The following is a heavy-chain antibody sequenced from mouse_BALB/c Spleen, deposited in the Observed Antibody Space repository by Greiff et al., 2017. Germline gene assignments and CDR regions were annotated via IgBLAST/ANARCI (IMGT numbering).Heavy chain of an antibody. J-gene: IGHJ2*01. CDR2: INPNNGDT. V-gene: IGHV1-26*01. CDR3: ARRGYYGSSYPYYFDY. D-gene: IGHD1-1*01. CDR1: GYTFTDYY. Sequence: EVKLLESGPELVKPGASVKMSCKASGYTFTDYYMKWVKQSHGKSLEWIGDINPNNGDTFYNQKFKGKATLTVDKSSSTAYMQLNSLTSEDSAVYYCARRGYYGSSYPYYFDYWGQGTTLTVSS.